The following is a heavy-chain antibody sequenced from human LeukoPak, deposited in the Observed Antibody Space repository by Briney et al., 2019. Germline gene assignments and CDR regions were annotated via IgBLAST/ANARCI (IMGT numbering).Heavy chain of an antibody. D-gene: IGHD1-7*01. CDR1: GGSISTYY. Sequence: SETLSLTCSVSGGSISTYYWSWIRQPPGKGLEWIGYVYYSGSTNYNPSLKSRVTISVDTSKNQFSLKLSSVTAADTAVYYCARLSWNYERPLEYWGQGTLVTVSS. CDR3: ARLSWNYERPLEY. V-gene: IGHV4-59*08. J-gene: IGHJ4*02. CDR2: VYYSGST.